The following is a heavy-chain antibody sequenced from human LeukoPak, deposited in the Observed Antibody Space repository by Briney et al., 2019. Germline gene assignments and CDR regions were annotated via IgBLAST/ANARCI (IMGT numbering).Heavy chain of an antibody. D-gene: IGHD6-13*01. V-gene: IGHV1-69*13. CDR3: ARNCGSSSWYEGTPYYYYMDV. CDR1: GGTFSSYA. CDR2: IIPIFGTA. J-gene: IGHJ6*03. Sequence: ASVKVSCKASGGTFSSYAISWVRQAPGQGLEWMGGIIPIFGTANYAQKFQGRVTITADESTSTAYMELSSLRSEDTAVYYCARNCGSSSWYEGTPYYYYMDVWGKGTTVTVSS.